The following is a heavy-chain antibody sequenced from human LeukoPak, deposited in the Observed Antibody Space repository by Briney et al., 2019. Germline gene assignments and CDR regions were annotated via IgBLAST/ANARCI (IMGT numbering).Heavy chain of an antibody. CDR3: ARAPAKTGAARLRRVTFDY. J-gene: IGHJ4*02. D-gene: IGHD6-6*01. Sequence: ASVKVSCKASGYTFTSYGISWVRQAPGQGLEWMGWMNPNSGNTGYAQKFQGRVTITRNTSISTAYMELSSLRSEDTAVYYCARAPAKTGAARLRRVTFDYWGQGTLVTVSS. CDR2: MNPNSGNT. V-gene: IGHV1-8*03. CDR1: GYTFTSYG.